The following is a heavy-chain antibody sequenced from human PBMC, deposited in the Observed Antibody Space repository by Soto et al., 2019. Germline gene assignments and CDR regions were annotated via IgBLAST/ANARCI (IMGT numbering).Heavy chain of an antibody. CDR3: ARGSRVLDPP. CDR2: MNPNSGNT. Sequence: ASVKVSCRASGYSFSSYDLNWVRQATGQGLEWLGWMNPNSGNTGYAHKFQGRVTMTRNISINTAYMELSSLTSEDTAVYYCARGSRVLDPPWGQGTLVTVSS. J-gene: IGHJ5*02. CDR1: GYSFSSYD. V-gene: IGHV1-8*01.